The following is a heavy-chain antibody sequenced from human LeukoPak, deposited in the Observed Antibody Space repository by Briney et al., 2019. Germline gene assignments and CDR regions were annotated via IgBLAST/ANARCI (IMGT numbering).Heavy chain of an antibody. CDR1: GFTFMNSG. J-gene: IGHJ6*02. CDR2: ISAYNGNT. Sequence: GASVKVSCKASGFTFMNSGFSWVRRAPGQGLEWMGWISAYNGNTNYAENFQGRSTMTTDTSTSTAYMELRSLRGDDTAVYYCARGPTLVRGVIMPDSVGGMDVWGQGTTVTVSS. CDR3: ARGPTLVRGVIMPDSVGGMDV. D-gene: IGHD3-10*01. V-gene: IGHV1-18*01.